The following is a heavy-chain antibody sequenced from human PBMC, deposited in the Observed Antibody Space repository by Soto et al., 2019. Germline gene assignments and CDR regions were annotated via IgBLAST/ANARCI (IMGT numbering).Heavy chain of an antibody. CDR3: ARALLPTGFDP. V-gene: IGHV1-46*01. Sequence: QVQLVQSGAEVKKPGASVKVSRKASGYTFTSYYMHWVRQAPGQGLEWMGIINPSGGSTSYAQKFQGRVTMTRDTSTSTVYMELSSLRSEDTAVYYCARALLPTGFDPWGQGTLVIVSS. D-gene: IGHD2-15*01. J-gene: IGHJ5*02. CDR1: GYTFTSYY. CDR2: INPSGGST.